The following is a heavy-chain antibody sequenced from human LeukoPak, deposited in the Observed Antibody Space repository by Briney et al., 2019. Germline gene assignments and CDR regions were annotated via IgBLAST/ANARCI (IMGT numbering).Heavy chain of an antibody. J-gene: IGHJ4*02. D-gene: IGHD1-26*01. CDR3: ARAIVFTSSFDY. Sequence: GGSLRLSCAASGFTFSSYAMSWVRQAPGKGLEWVAVISYDGSNKYYADSVKGRFTISRDNSKNTLYLQMNSLRAEDTAVYYCARAIVFTSSFDYWGQGTLVTVSS. CDR1: GFTFSSYA. CDR2: ISYDGSNK. V-gene: IGHV3-30-3*01.